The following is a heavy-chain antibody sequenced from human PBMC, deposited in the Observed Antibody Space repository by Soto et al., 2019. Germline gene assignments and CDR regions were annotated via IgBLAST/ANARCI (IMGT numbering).Heavy chain of an antibody. CDR2: IYYSGST. CDR3: ARGRFGELSFDY. J-gene: IGHJ4*02. CDR1: GGSISSGDYY. D-gene: IGHD3-10*01. Sequence: QVQLQESGPGLVKPSQTLSLTCTVSGGSISSGDYYWSWIRQPPGKGLEWIGYIYYSGSTYYNPSLKRRVTISVDTSKTPCSLKLSAVTAADTAVYYCARGRFGELSFDYWGQGTLVTVSS. V-gene: IGHV4-30-4*01.